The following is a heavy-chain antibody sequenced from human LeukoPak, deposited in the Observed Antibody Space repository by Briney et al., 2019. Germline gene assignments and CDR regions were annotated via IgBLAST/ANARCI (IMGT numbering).Heavy chain of an antibody. CDR1: GFTFSSYS. CDR3: AREVRDFGSGRRLLGDYMDV. Sequence: PWGSLRLTCPASGFTFSSYSMKWFRQAPPKELQGVSYISYNSSIINYQHSLKGRFTISRDNAKNSLYLQMNTLRADDTAVYYCAREVRDFGSGRRLLGDYMDVWGKGTTVTVSS. CDR2: ISYNSSII. V-gene: IGHV3-48*01. D-gene: IGHD3-10*01. J-gene: IGHJ6*03.